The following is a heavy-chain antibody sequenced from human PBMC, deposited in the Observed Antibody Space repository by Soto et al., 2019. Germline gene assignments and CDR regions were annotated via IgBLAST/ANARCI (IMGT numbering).Heavy chain of an antibody. CDR2: INAGNGNT. CDR1: GYTFTRYA. J-gene: IGHJ4*02. V-gene: IGHV1-3*01. CDR3: ARNIVVGTALDY. Sequence: GASVKASWKASGYTFTRYAMHWVRQAPGQRLEWMGWINAGNGNTKYSQKFQGRVTITRDTSASTAYMELSSLRSEDTAVYYCARNIVVGTALDYWGQGTLVTVSS. D-gene: IGHD2-21*02.